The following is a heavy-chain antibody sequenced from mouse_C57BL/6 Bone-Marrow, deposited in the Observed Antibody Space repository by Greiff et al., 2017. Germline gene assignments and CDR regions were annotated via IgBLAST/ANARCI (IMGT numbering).Heavy chain of an antibody. CDR3: ARRWFAY. V-gene: IGHV5-17*01. J-gene: IGHJ3*01. CDR2: ISSGSSTI. CDR1: GFTFSDYG. Sequence: EVQLQQSGGGLVKPGGSLKLSCAASGFTFSDYGMHWVRQAPEKGLEWVAYISSGSSTIYYADTVKGRFTISRDNAKNTLFLQMTSLRSEDKDMYYCARRWFAYWGQGTLVTVSA.